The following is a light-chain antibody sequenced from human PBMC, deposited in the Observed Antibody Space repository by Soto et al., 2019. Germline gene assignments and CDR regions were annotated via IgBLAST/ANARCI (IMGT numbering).Light chain of an antibody. CDR3: QQHRSSPWT. Sequence: EIVLTQSPGTLSLSPGERATLSCRASQTVSSRFLLWYQQKPGQAPRLLIYAASSRAIGIPDRFSGSGSGTDFTLTISRLEPEDFAVYYCQQHRSSPWTFGQGTKVEIK. V-gene: IGKV3-20*01. CDR1: QTVSSRF. J-gene: IGKJ1*01. CDR2: AAS.